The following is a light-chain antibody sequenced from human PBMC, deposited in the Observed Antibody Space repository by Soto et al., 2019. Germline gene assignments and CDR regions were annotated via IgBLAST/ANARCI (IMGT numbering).Light chain of an antibody. CDR1: QDINIY. V-gene: IGKV1-33*01. J-gene: IGKJ5*01. Sequence: DIQMTHSPSSLLASLWDRVTFPFQATQDINIYLNLYQQKPGKAPNLLIYDAYNLEIGVPSRFSGSGSGTHFTFTISSLQTEDIGTYYCQQYDILPITFGRGTRLEIK. CDR2: DAY. CDR3: QQYDILPIT.